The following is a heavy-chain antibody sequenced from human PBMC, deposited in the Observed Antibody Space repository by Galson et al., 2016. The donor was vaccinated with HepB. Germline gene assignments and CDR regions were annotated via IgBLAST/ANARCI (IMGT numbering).Heavy chain of an antibody. CDR3: AREWQARLWYFDL. Sequence: SETLSLTCTVSGGSLSSAAYYWGWIRQPPGEGLEWIGSVSYSGSNYYNLSLKSRATISVDTSKNQVSLKLRSVTAAYTAVYYCAREWQARLWYFDLWGRGTLVTVSS. J-gene: IGHJ2*01. CDR2: VSYSGSN. CDR1: GGSLSSAAYY. V-gene: IGHV4-39*07. D-gene: IGHD5-24*01.